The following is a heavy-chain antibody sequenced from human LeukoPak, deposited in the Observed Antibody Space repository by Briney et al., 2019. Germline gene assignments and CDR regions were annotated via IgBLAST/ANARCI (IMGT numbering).Heavy chain of an antibody. Sequence: PGGSLQLSCAASGFTFSNYAMSWVRPAPGKGLEWVSAISGGGGSTYYADSVKGRFTISRDNSKNTLYLQMNSLRAEDTAVYYCAKDRLRIDYWGQGTLVTVSS. D-gene: IGHD5-12*01. J-gene: IGHJ4*02. CDR3: AKDRLRIDY. CDR2: ISGGGGST. V-gene: IGHV3-23*01. CDR1: GFTFSNYA.